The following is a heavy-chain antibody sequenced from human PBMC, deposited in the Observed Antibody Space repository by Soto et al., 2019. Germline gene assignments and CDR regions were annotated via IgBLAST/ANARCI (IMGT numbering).Heavy chain of an antibody. Sequence: ASVKVSCKGSGYTFTGYYMQWVRQAPGQGLEWMGWINPNSGGTNYAQKFQGWVTRTRDTSISTAYMELSRLRSEDTAVYYCARCQVSGPAHCSYYFDYWDPGTLGSVSS. CDR1: GYTFTGYY. CDR2: INPNSGGT. CDR3: ARCQVSGPAHCSYYFDY. V-gene: IGHV1-2*04. D-gene: IGHD3-10*01. J-gene: IGHJ4*02.